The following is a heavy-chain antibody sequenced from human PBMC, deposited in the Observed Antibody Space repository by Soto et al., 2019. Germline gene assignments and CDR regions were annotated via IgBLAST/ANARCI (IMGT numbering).Heavy chain of an antibody. D-gene: IGHD3-10*01. CDR1: GFTFKFYG. Sequence: GGSLRLSCAASGFTFKFYGMHWVRQAPGKGPVWVSGINTDGTATTYADSVKGRFTISRDNAKNTLYLQVNSLRAEDTAVYYCERNLRKRVRELSMTDDPYNSFDTWGQGTLVTVSS. V-gene: IGHV3-74*03. CDR2: INTDGTAT. CDR3: ERNLRKRVRELSMTDDPYNSFDT. J-gene: IGHJ5*02.